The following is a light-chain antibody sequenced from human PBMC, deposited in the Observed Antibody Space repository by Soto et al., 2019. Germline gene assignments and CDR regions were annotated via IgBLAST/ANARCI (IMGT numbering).Light chain of an antibody. CDR1: QSVSNNY. CDR3: QHYGCSSST. CDR2: ETY. Sequence: DIVLTQSPDTLSLSPGERVTLSCRASQSVSNNYLAWYQQKPDQAPRLLIDETYRRAAGIPDWFSSSGCGIDFTIIISRLEADDFAVYVWQHYGCSSSTFGQGTKVEIK. J-gene: IGKJ1*01. V-gene: IGKV3-20*01.